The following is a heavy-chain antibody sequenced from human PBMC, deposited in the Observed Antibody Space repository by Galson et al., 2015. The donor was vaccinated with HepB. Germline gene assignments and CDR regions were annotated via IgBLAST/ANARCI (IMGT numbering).Heavy chain of an antibody. CDR1: RFTFSSYA. Sequence: SLRLSCAASRFTFSSYAMHWVRQAPGKGLEYVSAISSNGGSTYYADSVKGRFTISRDNSKNTLYLQMSSLRAEDTAVYYCVKDSALGSGSYWDYWGQGTLVTVSS. V-gene: IGHV3-64D*06. CDR2: ISSNGGST. D-gene: IGHD3-10*01. J-gene: IGHJ4*02. CDR3: VKDSALGSGSYWDY.